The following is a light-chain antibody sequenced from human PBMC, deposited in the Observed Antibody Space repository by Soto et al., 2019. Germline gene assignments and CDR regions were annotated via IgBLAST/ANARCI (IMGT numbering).Light chain of an antibody. J-gene: IGKJ5*01. V-gene: IGKV3-20*01. Sequence: EIVLTQSPGTLSLSPGGRATLSCKASQSVTSTYLAWYRQKPGQAPRLLIHGASSRATGIPDRFSGSGSGTDFTLTISRLEPEDFAVYYCQQYGSSPSITFGQGTRL. CDR3: QQYGSSPSIT. CDR1: QSVTSTY. CDR2: GAS.